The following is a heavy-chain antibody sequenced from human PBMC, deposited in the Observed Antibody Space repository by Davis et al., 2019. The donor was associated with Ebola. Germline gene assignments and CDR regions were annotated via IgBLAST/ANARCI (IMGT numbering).Heavy chain of an antibody. D-gene: IGHD2-2*02. CDR3: ARGGYCSSTSCYTRVDYYYYGMDV. V-gene: IGHV1-3*01. Sequence: ASVKVSCKTSGYIFTRYSIHWVRQAPGEGLEWVGWINGGNGDTKCLQKFQGRVTFTRDASASTAYMELRSLRSDDTAVYYCARGGYCSSTSCYTRVDYYYYGMDVWGQGTTVTVSS. CDR2: INGGNGDT. CDR1: GYIFTRYS. J-gene: IGHJ6*02.